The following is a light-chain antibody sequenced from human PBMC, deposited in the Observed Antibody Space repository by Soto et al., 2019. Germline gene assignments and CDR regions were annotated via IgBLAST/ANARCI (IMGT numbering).Light chain of an antibody. Sequence: IQITQSPSSLSASVGDRVTITCRASQSISSYLNWFQQKPWKAPKLLIYAASSLQSGVPSRFSGSGSGTDFTLTISSLQPEDFATYYCQQLNSYPLTFGGGTKVDIK. J-gene: IGKJ4*01. CDR1: QSISSY. V-gene: IGKV1-39*01. CDR2: AAS. CDR3: QQLNSYPLT.